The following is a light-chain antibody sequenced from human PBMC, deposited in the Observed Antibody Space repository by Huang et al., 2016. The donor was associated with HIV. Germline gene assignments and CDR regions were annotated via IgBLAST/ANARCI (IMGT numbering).Light chain of an antibody. J-gene: IGKJ1*01. Sequence: EIVMTQSPATLSVSPGERATLSCRASQSIDSNLAWYQQQPGQAPRLLIYGASTRDTGIPARCSGSGSGTEFTLTISSLQSEDFAVYYCQQYNDWRETFGQGTKVEIK. CDR1: QSIDSN. CDR3: QQYNDWRET. CDR2: GAS. V-gene: IGKV3-15*01.